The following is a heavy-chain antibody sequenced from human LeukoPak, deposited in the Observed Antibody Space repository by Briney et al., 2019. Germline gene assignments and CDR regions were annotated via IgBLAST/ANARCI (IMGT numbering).Heavy chain of an antibody. J-gene: IGHJ4*02. D-gene: IGHD5-18*01. CDR1: GFTLSSYW. CDR2: IKQDGSEK. Sequence: PGGSLRLSCVASGFTLSSYWMSWVRQAPGKGLEWVANIKQDGSEKYYVDSVMGRFTISRDNAKNSLYLQMNSLRPEDTALYYCTKDSVAMVTTSDYWGQGTLVTVSS. V-gene: IGHV3-7*03. CDR3: TKDSVAMVTTSDY.